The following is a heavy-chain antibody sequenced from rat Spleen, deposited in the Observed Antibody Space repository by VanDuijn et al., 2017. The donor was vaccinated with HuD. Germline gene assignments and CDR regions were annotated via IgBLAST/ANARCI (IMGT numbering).Heavy chain of an antibody. CDR3: ARLRYNPFDY. CDR1: GFTFSHYG. CDR2: LTPGGDSSGHSGT. Sequence: EVQLVESGGGLVQPGRSLKLSCAASGFTFSHYGMAWVRQTPTKGLEWVASLTPGGDSSGHSGTYYGDSVKGRFTISRDNAKSTLYLQMDSLRSEDTATYYCARLRYNPFDYWGQGVMVTVSS. D-gene: IGHD1-5*01. V-gene: IGHV5S13*01. J-gene: IGHJ2*01.